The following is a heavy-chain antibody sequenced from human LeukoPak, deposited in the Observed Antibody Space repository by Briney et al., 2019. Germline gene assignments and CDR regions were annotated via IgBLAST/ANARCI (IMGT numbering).Heavy chain of an antibody. D-gene: IGHD2-15*01. V-gene: IGHV3-23*01. CDR1: GFPFSSHG. CDR3: AKMQIVVVVASLDY. CDR2: IIGGGGST. J-gene: IGHJ4*02. Sequence: GGSLRLSCAASGFPFSSHGMSWVRQAPGKGLEWVSGIIGGGGSTYYADSVKGRFTISGDNSKNTLYLQMNSLRAEDTAVYYCAKMQIVVVVASLDYWGQGTLVTVSS.